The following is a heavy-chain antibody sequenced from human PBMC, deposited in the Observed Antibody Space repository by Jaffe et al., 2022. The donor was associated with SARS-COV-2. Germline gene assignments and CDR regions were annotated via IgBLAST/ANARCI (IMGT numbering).Heavy chain of an antibody. D-gene: IGHD2-2*01. Sequence: EVQLVQSGAEVKKSGESLRISCKGSGYSFTSYWITWVRQMPGKGLEWMGRIDPSDSYTNYSPSFQGHVTISVDKSISTAYLQWSSLRASDTAMYYCARRYCSTTSCPRHYNGMDVWGQGTTVTVSS. V-gene: IGHV5-10-1*03. CDR3: ARRYCSTTSCPRHYNGMDV. J-gene: IGHJ6*02. CDR1: GYSFTSYW. CDR2: IDPSDSYT.